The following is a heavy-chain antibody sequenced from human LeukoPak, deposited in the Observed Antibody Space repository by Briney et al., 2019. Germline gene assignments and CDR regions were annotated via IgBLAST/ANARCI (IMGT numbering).Heavy chain of an antibody. D-gene: IGHD2-15*01. Sequence: GGSLRLSCAASGFTFSSYAMNWVRQAPGKGLEWVSAISCSGGSTYYADSVKGRFTISRDNSKNTLYLQMNSLSAEDTAVYYCANALSHCNGGSCYSAVDYWGQGTLVTVSS. CDR3: ANALSHCNGGSCYSAVDY. J-gene: IGHJ4*02. CDR2: ISCSGGST. CDR1: GFTFSSYA. V-gene: IGHV3-23*01.